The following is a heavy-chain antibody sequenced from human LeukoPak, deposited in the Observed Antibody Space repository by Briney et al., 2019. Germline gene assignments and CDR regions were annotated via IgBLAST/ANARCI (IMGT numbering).Heavy chain of an antibody. Sequence: SETLSLTCTVSGGSISSSSYYWGWIRQPPGKGLEWIGSIYYSGSTYYNPSLKSRVTISVDTSKNQFSLKLSSVTAADTAVYYCATIGSHCSGGSCYWGTAMEIDYWGQGTLVTVSS. J-gene: IGHJ4*02. D-gene: IGHD2-15*01. CDR2: IYYSGST. CDR3: ATIGSHCSGGSCYWGTAMEIDY. CDR1: GGSISSSSYY. V-gene: IGHV4-39*01.